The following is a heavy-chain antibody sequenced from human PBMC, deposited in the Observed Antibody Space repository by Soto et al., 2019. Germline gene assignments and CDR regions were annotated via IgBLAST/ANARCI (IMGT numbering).Heavy chain of an antibody. V-gene: IGHV1-69*12. D-gene: IGHD4-17*01. J-gene: IGHJ4*02. CDR2: IIPIFGKA. CDR1: GGTFSSYA. Sequence: QVQLVQSGAEVKKPGSSVKVSCKASGGTFSSYAISWVRQAPGQGLEWLGGIIPIFGKANDEQKFQGRVTVAADESTSTAYMELGSLRPEGTAVYYCAREHGDWGHYCDYWGQGTLVTVSS. CDR3: AREHGDWGHYCDY.